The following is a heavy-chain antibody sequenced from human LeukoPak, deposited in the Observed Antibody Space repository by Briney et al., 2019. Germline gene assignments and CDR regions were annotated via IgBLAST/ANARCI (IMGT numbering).Heavy chain of an antibody. CDR3: ARVDLLWFGELQFDY. V-gene: IGHV1-2*02. D-gene: IGHD3-10*01. J-gene: IGHJ4*02. Sequence: ASVKVSCKASGYTFTVYYMHWVRQAPGQGLEWMGWINPNSGGTNYAQKFQGRVTMTRDTSISTAYMELSRLRSDDTAVYYCARVDLLWFGELQFDYRGQGTLVTVSA. CDR1: GYTFTVYY. CDR2: INPNSGGT.